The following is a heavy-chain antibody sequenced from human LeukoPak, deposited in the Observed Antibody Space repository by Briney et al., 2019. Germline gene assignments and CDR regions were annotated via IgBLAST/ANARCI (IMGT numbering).Heavy chain of an antibody. CDR1: GYTFTGYY. Sequence: ASVKVSCKASGYTFTGYYMHWVRQAPGQGLEWMGRINPNSGGTNYAQKFQGRVTMTRDTSFSTAYMELSRLRSDDTAVYYCARVQSSGYDNGYFAYWGQGTLVTVSS. CDR2: INPNSGGT. J-gene: IGHJ4*02. V-gene: IGHV1-2*06. CDR3: ARVQSSGYDNGYFAY. D-gene: IGHD5-12*01.